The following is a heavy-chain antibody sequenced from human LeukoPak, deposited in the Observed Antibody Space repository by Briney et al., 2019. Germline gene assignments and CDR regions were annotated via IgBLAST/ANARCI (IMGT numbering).Heavy chain of an antibody. D-gene: IGHD2-2*01. CDR2: ITGSGDSA. CDR1: GGSISSYY. CDR3: AKDEAWRPAAD. Sequence: ETLSLTCTVSGGSISSYYWSWVRQAPGKGLEWVSSITGSGDSAYYADSVKGRFTISRDNSKDTLYLQMNSLRAEDTAIYFCAKDEAWRPAADWGQGTLVTVSS. J-gene: IGHJ4*02. V-gene: IGHV3-23*01.